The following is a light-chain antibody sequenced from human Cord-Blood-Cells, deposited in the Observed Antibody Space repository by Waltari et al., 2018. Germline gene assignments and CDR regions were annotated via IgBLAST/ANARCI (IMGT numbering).Light chain of an antibody. CDR2: DVS. J-gene: IGLJ1*01. Sequence: QSAPTQPRPVSGSPGPTVTISCTVTSSDGGGLNDVYWYKQQPGKAPKLMMYDVSKRPSGVPDRFSGSKSGNTASLTISGLQAEDEADYYCCSYAGSYTFVFGTGTKVTVL. CDR1: SSDGGGLND. CDR3: CSYAGSYTFV. V-gene: IGLV2-11*01.